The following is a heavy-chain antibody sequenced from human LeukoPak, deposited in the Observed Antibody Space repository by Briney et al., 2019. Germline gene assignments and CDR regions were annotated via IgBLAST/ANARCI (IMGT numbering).Heavy chain of an antibody. CDR1: GGSISSYY. CDR2: IYTSGST. CDR3: ARDRFVGTPASFDI. J-gene: IGHJ3*02. D-gene: IGHD3-10*01. V-gene: IGHV4-4*07. Sequence: PSETLSLTCTVSGGSISSYYWSWLRQPAGKGLEWIGRIYTSGSTNYNPSLKSRVTISVDTSKNQFSLKLSSVTAADTAVYYCARDRFVGTPASFDIWGQGTMVTVSS.